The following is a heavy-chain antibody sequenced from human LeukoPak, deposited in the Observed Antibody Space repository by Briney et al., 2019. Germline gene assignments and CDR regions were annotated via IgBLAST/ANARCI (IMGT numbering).Heavy chain of an antibody. Sequence: GGSLRLSCAASGFAFGSYEMNWVRQAPGKRLEWISYISSSGTIYYADSVKGRFTISRDDAKNSLYLEMNSLRAEDTAVYYCARDRTVGVPGTLYFDHWGQGVLVTVSS. J-gene: IGHJ4*02. CDR3: ARDRTVGVPGTLYFDH. CDR2: ISSSGTI. V-gene: IGHV3-48*03. CDR1: GFAFGSYE. D-gene: IGHD1-26*01.